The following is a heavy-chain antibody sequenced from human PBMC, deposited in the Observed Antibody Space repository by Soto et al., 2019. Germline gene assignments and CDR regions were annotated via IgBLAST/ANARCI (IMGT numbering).Heavy chain of an antibody. CDR2: IYYSGST. V-gene: IGHV4-59*01. CDR3: ARDSSSYSDLGYYYYYGMDV. J-gene: IGHJ6*02. Sequence: PSETLSLTCTVSGGSISSYYWSWIRQPPGKGLEWIGYIYYSGSTNYNPSLKSRVTISVDTSKNQFSLKLSSVTAADTAVYYCARDSSSYSDLGYYYYYGMDVWGQGTTVTVPS. D-gene: IGHD6-13*01. CDR1: GGSISSYY.